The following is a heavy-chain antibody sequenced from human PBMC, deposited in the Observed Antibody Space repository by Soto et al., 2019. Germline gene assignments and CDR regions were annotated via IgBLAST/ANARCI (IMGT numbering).Heavy chain of an antibody. CDR1: GFTFSTYG. Sequence: EVQLLESGGGFVQPGGSLRLSCEASGFTFSTYGMAWVRQAPGKGLEWVSSIGGSGSSTYYSGSVKGRFTISRDNSKNTLYLQMDSLRAEDTGIYYCARIWSGLEYWGQGTLVTVSS. V-gene: IGHV3-23*01. D-gene: IGHD3-16*01. CDR2: IGGSGSST. J-gene: IGHJ4*02. CDR3: ARIWSGLEY.